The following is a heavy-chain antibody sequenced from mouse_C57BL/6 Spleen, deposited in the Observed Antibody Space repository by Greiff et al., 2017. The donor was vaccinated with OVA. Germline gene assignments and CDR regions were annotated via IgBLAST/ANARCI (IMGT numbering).Heavy chain of an antibody. V-gene: IGHV5-4*01. CDR1: GFTFSSYA. D-gene: IGHD6-2*01. J-gene: IGHJ4*01. CDR2: ISDGGSYT. Sequence: EVTLVESGGGLVKPGGSLTLSCAASGFTFSSYAMSWVRQTPEKRLEWVATISDGGSYTYYPDNVKGRFTISRDNAKNNLYLQMSHLKSEDTAMYYCARDSPYAMDYWGQGTSVTVSS. CDR3: ARDSPYAMDY.